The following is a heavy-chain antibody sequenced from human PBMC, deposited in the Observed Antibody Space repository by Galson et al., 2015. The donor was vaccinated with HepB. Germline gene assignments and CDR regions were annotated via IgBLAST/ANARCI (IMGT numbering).Heavy chain of an antibody. D-gene: IGHD2-15*01. J-gene: IGHJ4*02. CDR1: GFSFSSYA. V-gene: IGHV3-23*01. Sequence: SLRLSCAASGFSFSSYAMGWVRQAPGKGLEWLSAISGSGDATYYADSVKGRFTISRDNSKNTLYLQMNSLRAEDTAVYYCAKDPEGGGVVDFDYFHYWGQGTLVTVSS. CDR3: AKDPEGGGVVDFDYFHY. CDR2: ISGSGDAT.